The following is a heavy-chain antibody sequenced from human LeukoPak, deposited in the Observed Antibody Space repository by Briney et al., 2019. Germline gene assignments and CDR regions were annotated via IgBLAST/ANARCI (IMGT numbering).Heavy chain of an antibody. CDR1: GFTFSSSS. D-gene: IGHD3-10*01. CDR2: ISTSGDYK. CDR3: ARNAEVGSSFDY. Sequence: PGGSLRLSCAASGFTFSSSSMNWVRQAPGKGLEWVSSISTSGDYKYYADSVKGRFTISRDNAKISLYLQMNSLRAEHTAVYYCARNAEVGSSFDYWGQGTLVTVSS. J-gene: IGHJ4*02. V-gene: IGHV3-21*01.